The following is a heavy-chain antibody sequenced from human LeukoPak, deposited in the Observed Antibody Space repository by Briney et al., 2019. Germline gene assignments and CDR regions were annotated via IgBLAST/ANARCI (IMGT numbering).Heavy chain of an antibody. V-gene: IGHV3-23*01. CDR2: ITGSGGDT. D-gene: IGHD3-3*01. CDR1: GFTFNNYA. CDR3: AKGSRDSRPYYFDF. Sequence: TGGSLRLSCAASGFTFNNYAMSWVRQAPGKVLGWVSAITGSGGDTYHADSVKGRFTISRDNSENTLYLQMNSLRAEDTAVYYCAKGSRDSRPYYFDFWGQEPWSPSPQ. J-gene: IGHJ4*01.